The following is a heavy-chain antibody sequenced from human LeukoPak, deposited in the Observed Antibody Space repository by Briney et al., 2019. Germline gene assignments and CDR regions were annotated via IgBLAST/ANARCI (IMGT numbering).Heavy chain of an antibody. Sequence: ASVKVPCKASGYTFTGYYMHWVRQAPGQGLEWMGWINPNSGSTNYAQKFQGRVTMTRDTSISTAYMELSRLRSDDTAVYYCAREEPSGSYSDWGQGTLVTVSS. V-gene: IGHV1-2*02. J-gene: IGHJ4*02. D-gene: IGHD1-26*01. CDR2: INPNSGST. CDR1: GYTFTGYY. CDR3: AREEPSGSYSD.